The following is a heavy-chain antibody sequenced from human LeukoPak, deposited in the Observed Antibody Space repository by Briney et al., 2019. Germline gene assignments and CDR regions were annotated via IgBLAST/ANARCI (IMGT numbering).Heavy chain of an antibody. CDR1: GYTFTSYG. V-gene: IGHV1-18*01. D-gene: IGHD6-13*01. CDR3: ARDRWAIAAAGTSNDY. J-gene: IGHJ4*02. CDR2: ISAYNGNT. Sequence: ASVKVSCKASGYTFTSYGISWVRQAPGQGLEWMGWISAYNGNTNYAQKLQGRVTMTTDTSTSTAYMELRSLRSDDTAVYYCARDRWAIAAAGTSNDYWGQGTLVTVSS.